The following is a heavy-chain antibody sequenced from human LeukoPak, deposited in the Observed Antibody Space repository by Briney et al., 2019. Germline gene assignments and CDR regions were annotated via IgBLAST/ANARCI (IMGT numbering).Heavy chain of an antibody. CDR1: GFTFSSYT. Sequence: PGGSLRLSCAASGFTFSSYTMNWVRQAPGEGLEWVSSISSSSSYIFDADSVKGRFTISRDNAKNSLYLQMNSLRAEDTAVYYCARGRNDYGSGSYYQIYPFDYWGQGTLVTVSS. V-gene: IGHV3-21*01. D-gene: IGHD3-10*01. CDR2: ISSSSSYI. J-gene: IGHJ4*02. CDR3: ARGRNDYGSGSYYQIYPFDY.